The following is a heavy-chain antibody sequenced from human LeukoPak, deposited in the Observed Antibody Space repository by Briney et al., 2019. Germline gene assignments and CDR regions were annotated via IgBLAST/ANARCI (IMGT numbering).Heavy chain of an antibody. V-gene: IGHV3-30*18. D-gene: IGHD3-16*01. J-gene: IGHJ5*02. CDR2: ILYDGSNK. CDR1: GFTFSSYG. Sequence: PGGSLRLSCAASGFTFSSYGMHWVRQAPGKGLEWVAVILYDGSNKYYADSVKGRFTISRDNSKNTLYLQMNSLRAEDTAVYYCAKDPGGGPFDPWGQGTLVTVSS. CDR3: AKDPGGGPFDP.